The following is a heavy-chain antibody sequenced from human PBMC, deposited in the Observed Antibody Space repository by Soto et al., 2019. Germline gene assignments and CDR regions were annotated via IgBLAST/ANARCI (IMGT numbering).Heavy chain of an antibody. Sequence: GASVKVSCKASGYTFTGYYMHWVRQAPGQGLKWMGWINPNSGGTNYAQKFQGWVTMTRDTSISTAYMELSRLRSDDTAVYYCARASIAASMPYNWFDPWGQGTLVTVSS. V-gene: IGHV1-2*04. D-gene: IGHD6-6*01. CDR3: ARASIAASMPYNWFDP. CDR1: GYTFTGYY. CDR2: INPNSGGT. J-gene: IGHJ5*02.